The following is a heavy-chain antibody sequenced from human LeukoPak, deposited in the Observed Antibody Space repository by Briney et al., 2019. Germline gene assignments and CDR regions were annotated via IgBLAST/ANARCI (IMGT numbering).Heavy chain of an antibody. Sequence: EASVKVSCKTPAYSFTEYPIHWVRQAPGQRLEWMGWINAGNGNTKYSQKFQGRVTITRDTSASTAYMELSSLRSEDTAVYYCARIGLRGSYYDYFDYWGQGTLVTVSS. CDR1: AYSFTEYP. J-gene: IGHJ4*02. D-gene: IGHD1-26*01. CDR3: ARIGLRGSYYDYFDY. V-gene: IGHV1-3*01. CDR2: INAGNGNT.